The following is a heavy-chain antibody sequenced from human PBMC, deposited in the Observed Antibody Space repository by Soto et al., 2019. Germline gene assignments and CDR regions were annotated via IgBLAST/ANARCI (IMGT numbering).Heavy chain of an antibody. D-gene: IGHD3-10*01. CDR3: AKSQGSITMQNDAFDI. V-gene: IGHV3-23*01. CDR2: ISGSGGST. J-gene: IGHJ3*02. CDR1: GFTFSSYA. Sequence: PGGSLRLSCAASGFTFSSYAMSWVRQAPGKGLEWVSAISGSGGSTYYADSVKGRFTISRDNSKNTLYLQMNSLRAEDTAVYYCAKSQGSITMQNDAFDIWGQGTMVTVSS.